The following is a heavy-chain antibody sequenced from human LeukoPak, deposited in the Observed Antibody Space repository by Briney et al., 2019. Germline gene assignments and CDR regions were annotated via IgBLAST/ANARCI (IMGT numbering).Heavy chain of an antibody. CDR2: ISSTSSTI. CDR1: GFTFRSYS. J-gene: IGHJ3*02. CDR3: ARAAPYYYDSSGYSAFDS. V-gene: IGHV3-48*02. D-gene: IGHD3-22*01. Sequence: PGGSLRLSCAASGFTFRSYSMHWVRQAPGKGLEWVSYISSTSSTIYYADSVKGRFTISRDNAKNSLYLQMNSLRDEDTAVYYCARAAPYYYDSSGYSAFDSWGQETMVTVSA.